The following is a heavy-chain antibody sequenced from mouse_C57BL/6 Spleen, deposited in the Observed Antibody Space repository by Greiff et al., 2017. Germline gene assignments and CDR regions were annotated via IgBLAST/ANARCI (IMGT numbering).Heavy chain of an antibody. V-gene: IGHV1-59*01. J-gene: IGHJ2*01. Sequence: QVQLQQPGAELVRPGTSVKLSCKASGYTFTSYWMHWVKQRPGQGLEWIGVIDPSDSYTNYNQKFKGKATLTVDTSSSTAYMQLSSLTSEDSAVYYCARIPLITTNSNFDYWGQGTTLTVSS. CDR1: GYTFTSYW. CDR3: ARIPLITTNSNFDY. D-gene: IGHD1-1*01. CDR2: IDPSDSYT.